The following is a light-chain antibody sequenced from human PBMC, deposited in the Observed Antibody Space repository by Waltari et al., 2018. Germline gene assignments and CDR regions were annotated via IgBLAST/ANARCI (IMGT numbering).Light chain of an antibody. CDR2: GND. J-gene: IGLJ3*02. V-gene: IGLV1-44*01. Sequence: QSDLPQPPSASGTPGLTVPNSCSGNSSHIRSNTGTWYKHPPGTAPKLLIYGNDQRPSGVPDRISGSKSGSSASLAINGLQSEDEADYYCAAWDDSLNGWVFGGGTKLTVL. CDR3: AAWDDSLNGWV. CDR1: SSHIRSNT.